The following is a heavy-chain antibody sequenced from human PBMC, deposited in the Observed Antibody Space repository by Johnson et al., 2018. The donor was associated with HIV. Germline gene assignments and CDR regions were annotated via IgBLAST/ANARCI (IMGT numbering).Heavy chain of an antibody. CDR1: GFSFSSYA. J-gene: IGHJ3*02. CDR2: INWNGGST. V-gene: IGHV3-20*04. Sequence: VQFVESGGGVVQPGRSLRLSCAASGFSFSSYAMHWVRQAPGKGLEWVSGINWNGGSTGYADSVKGRFTISRDNAKNSLYLQMNSLRAEDTALYYCARDSRIGTMVLLSDAFDIWGQGTMVTVSS. CDR3: ARDSRIGTMVLLSDAFDI. D-gene: IGHD3-10*01.